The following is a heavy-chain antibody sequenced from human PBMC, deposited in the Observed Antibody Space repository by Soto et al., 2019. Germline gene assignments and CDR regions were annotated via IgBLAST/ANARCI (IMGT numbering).Heavy chain of an antibody. Sequence: QLQLQESGPGLVKPSETLSLTCTVSGGSISSSSYYWGWIRQPPGKGLEWIGSIYYSGSTYYNPSLKGRVTISVDTSKNQFSLKLSSVTAADTAVYYCARRRLYYGSGIFDYWGQGTLVTVSS. CDR1: GGSISSSSYY. CDR2: IYYSGST. CDR3: ARRRLYYGSGIFDY. D-gene: IGHD3-10*01. V-gene: IGHV4-39*01. J-gene: IGHJ4*02.